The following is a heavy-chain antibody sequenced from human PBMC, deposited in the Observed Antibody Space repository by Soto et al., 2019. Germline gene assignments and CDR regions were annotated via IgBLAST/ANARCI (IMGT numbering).Heavy chain of an antibody. J-gene: IGHJ6*02. V-gene: IGHV3-30-3*01. Sequence: GGSLRLSCAASGFTFSSYAMHWVRQAPGKGLEWVAVISYDGSNKYYADSVKGRFTISRDNSKNTLYLQMNSLRAEDTAVYYCARALRFLEWLFDYYYYGMDVWGQGTTVTVSS. CDR3: ARALRFLEWLFDYYYYGMDV. D-gene: IGHD3-3*01. CDR2: ISYDGSNK. CDR1: GFTFSSYA.